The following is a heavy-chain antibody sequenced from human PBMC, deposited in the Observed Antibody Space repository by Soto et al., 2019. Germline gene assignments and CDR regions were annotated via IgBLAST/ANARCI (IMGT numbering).Heavy chain of an antibody. V-gene: IGHV1-69*02. J-gene: IGHJ6*03. D-gene: IGHD5-12*01. CDR3: ARGLVATISDYYYYMDV. Sequence: QVQLVQSGAEVKKPGSSVKVSCKASGGTFSSYTISWVRQAPGQGLEWMGRIIPILGIANYAQKFQGRVTITADKSTSTAYMELSSLRSEDTAVYCCARGLVATISDYYYYMDVWGKGTTVTVSS. CDR1: GGTFSSYT. CDR2: IIPILGIA.